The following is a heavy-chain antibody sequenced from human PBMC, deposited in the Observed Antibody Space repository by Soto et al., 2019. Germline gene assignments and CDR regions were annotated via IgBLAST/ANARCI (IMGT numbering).Heavy chain of an antibody. J-gene: IGHJ4*02. CDR2: IYYSGST. Sequence: SETLSLTCTVSGGSISSYYWSWIRQPPGKGLGWIGYIYYSGSTNYNPSLKRPVNISVDTPKNQFSLKLSSVTAADTAVYYCARGNDTPNDYWGQGTLVTVSS. V-gene: IGHV4-59*01. CDR1: GGSISSYY. D-gene: IGHD3-9*01. CDR3: ARGNDTPNDY.